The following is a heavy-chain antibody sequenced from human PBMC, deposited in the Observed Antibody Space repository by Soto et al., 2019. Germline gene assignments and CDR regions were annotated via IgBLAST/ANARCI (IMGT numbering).Heavy chain of an antibody. J-gene: IGHJ5*02. CDR2: IYSGGST. CDR1: GFTVSSNY. D-gene: IGHD2-15*01. CDR3: ARVIRGYCIGDTCYEWIDT. V-gene: IGHV3-66*01. Sequence: GGSLRLSCAASGFTVSSNYMSWVRQAPGKGLEWVSVIYSGGSTYYADSVKGRFTISRDNSKNTLYLQMNSLRAEDTAVYYCARVIRGYCIGDTCYEWIDTWGQGTLVTVSS.